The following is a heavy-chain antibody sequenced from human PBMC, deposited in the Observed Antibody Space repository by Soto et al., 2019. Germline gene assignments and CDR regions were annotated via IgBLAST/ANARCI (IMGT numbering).Heavy chain of an antibody. CDR3: ESGPRQVCSTFAP. Sequence: ASVKVSCKASGHPLTNYGISWLRQAPGQGLEWLGWISANNGNTNFAQKVQGRVTMTTDTSTNTAYMDLRSLRTDDTALYYCESGPRQVCSTFAPGAQEPLVTVSS. CDR1: GHPLTNYG. V-gene: IGHV1-18*01. CDR2: ISANNGNT. J-gene: IGHJ5*02. D-gene: IGHD3-10*02.